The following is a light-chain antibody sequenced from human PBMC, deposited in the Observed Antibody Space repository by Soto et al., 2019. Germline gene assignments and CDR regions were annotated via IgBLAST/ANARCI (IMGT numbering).Light chain of an antibody. CDR1: SSDIGSYNL. Sequence: QSVLSQPASVSGSPGQSVTISCTGTSSDIGSYNLVSWYHHHPGQAPKLVTYEVNKRPSVDSNRFSGSKSGNTASLTIAGLQPEDEGEYYCCSYAGGRSFVVFGGGTKLTVL. CDR3: CSYAGGRSFVV. J-gene: IGLJ3*02. CDR2: EVN. V-gene: IGLV2-23*02.